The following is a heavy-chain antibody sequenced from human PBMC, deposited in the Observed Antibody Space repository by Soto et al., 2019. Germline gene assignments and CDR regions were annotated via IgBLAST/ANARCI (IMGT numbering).Heavy chain of an antibody. Sequence: EVRLVESGGGLVQPGGSLRLSCVASGFTFTNYWMSWVRQAPGKGLEWVANINGDGSEKRYVDSVKGRLTISRDNAKNSVYLQMNSLRVEDTALYYCGRDEVRNGLGGWGQGTTVTVSS. CDR1: GFTFTNYW. CDR3: GRDEVRNGLGG. CDR2: INGDGSEK. V-gene: IGHV3-7*01. J-gene: IGHJ6*02.